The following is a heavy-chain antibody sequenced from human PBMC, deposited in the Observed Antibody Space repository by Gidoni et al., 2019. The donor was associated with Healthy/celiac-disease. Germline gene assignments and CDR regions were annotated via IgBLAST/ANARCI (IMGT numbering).Heavy chain of an antibody. CDR2: IDWDDDK. CDR3: ARTANNGNYVGGEYYLDY. V-gene: IGHV2-70*17. D-gene: IGHD1-7*01. CDR1: GFSLSTSCMC. J-gene: IGHJ4*02. Sequence: QVTLRESGPALVKPTQTLTLTCTFSGFSLSTSCMCVSWNRQPPGKALEWLTRIDWDDDKFYITSLKTRLTISKDTSKNQVVLTMTNMDPVDTATDYCARTANNGNYVGGEYYLDYWGQGTLVTVSS.